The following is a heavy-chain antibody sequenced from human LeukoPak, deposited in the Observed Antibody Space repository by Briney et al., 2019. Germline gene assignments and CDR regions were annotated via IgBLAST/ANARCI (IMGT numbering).Heavy chain of an antibody. CDR2: IDTAGDT. J-gene: IGHJ4*02. CDR1: GFTFSPYD. Sequence: GGSLRLSCAASGFTFSPYDMHWVRQPTGKGLEWLSTIDTAGDTYYSGSVKGRFTISRENAKNSFNLQMNSLRAGDTAVYYCARRAGAYSHPYDYWGQGTLVTVSS. D-gene: IGHD4/OR15-4a*01. V-gene: IGHV3-13*01. CDR3: ARRAGAYSHPYDY.